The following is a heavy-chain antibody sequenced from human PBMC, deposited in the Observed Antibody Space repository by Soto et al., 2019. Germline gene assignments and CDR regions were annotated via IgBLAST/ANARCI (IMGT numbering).Heavy chain of an antibody. Sequence: EVQLVESGGGLVKPGGSLRLSCTVSGFIFSNALMSWVRQAPGKGLEWVGRIKSKADRGTTDYAAPVKGRFIISRNDSKDTLYLQMHGLKTEDTAVYYCTRDYDFDSWGQGTLVTVSS. J-gene: IGHJ4*02. V-gene: IGHV3-15*01. CDR2: IKSKADRGTT. CDR3: TRDYDFDS. D-gene: IGHD3-16*01. CDR1: GFIFSNAL.